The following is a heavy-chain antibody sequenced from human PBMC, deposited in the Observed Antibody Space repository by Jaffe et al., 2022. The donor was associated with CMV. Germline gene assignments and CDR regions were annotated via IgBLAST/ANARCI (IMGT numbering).Heavy chain of an antibody. CDR1: GFTFSSHW. J-gene: IGHJ4*02. CDR2: IKQDGSEK. CDR3: AREWGTY. Sequence: EVQLVESGGGLVQPGGSLRLSCAASGFTFSSHWMSWVRQAPGKGLEWVANIKQDGSEKYYVDSVEGRFTISRDNARNSLYLQMNSLRAADTAVYYCAREWGTYWGQGTLVTVSS. D-gene: IGHD3-16*01. V-gene: IGHV3-7*01.